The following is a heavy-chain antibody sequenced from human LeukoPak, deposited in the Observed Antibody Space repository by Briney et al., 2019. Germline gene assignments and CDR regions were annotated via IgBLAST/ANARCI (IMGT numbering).Heavy chain of an antibody. CDR2: ISGSGGST. D-gene: IGHD2-15*01. V-gene: IGHV3-23*01. CDR3: ARDPARSGIRLLLYYFDY. J-gene: IGHJ4*02. CDR1: GFTFSSYA. Sequence: GSLRLSCAASGFTFSSYAMSWVRQAPGKGLEWVSAISGSGGSTYYADSVKGRFTISRDNSKNTLYLQMNSLRAEDTAVYYCARDPARSGIRLLLYYFDYWGQGTLVTVSS.